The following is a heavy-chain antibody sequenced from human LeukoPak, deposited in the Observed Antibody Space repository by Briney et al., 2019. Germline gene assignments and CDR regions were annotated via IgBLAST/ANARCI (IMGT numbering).Heavy chain of an antibody. CDR2: IRSKTDGGTT. Sequence: PGGSLRLSCAASGFTVSSNSMSWVRQAPGKGLEWVGRIRSKTDGGTTDYSAPVKGRFTISRDDSKNTLYLQMNSLKTEDTAVYYCTTSTVTRSAFDIWGQGTMVTVSS. V-gene: IGHV3-15*01. J-gene: IGHJ3*02. CDR3: TTSTVTRSAFDI. CDR1: GFTVSSNS. D-gene: IGHD4-17*01.